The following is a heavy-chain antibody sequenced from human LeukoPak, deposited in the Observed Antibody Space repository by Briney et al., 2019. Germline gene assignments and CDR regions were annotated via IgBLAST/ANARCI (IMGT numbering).Heavy chain of an antibody. CDR2: MNPNSGNT. CDR3: ASGSNYEGWFDP. CDR1: RYTFTSYD. D-gene: IGHD4-11*01. Sequence: GASVKVSCNASRYTFTSYDINWVRQATGQGLEWMGWMNPNSGNTGYAQKFQGRVTITRNTSISTAYMELSSLKSEDTAVYYCASGSNYEGWFDPWGQGTLVTVSS. V-gene: IGHV1-8*03. J-gene: IGHJ5*02.